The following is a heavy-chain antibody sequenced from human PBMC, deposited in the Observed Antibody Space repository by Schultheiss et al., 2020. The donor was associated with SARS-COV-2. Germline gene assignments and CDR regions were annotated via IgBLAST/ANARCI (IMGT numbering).Heavy chain of an antibody. V-gene: IGHV3-30-3*01. CDR3: ARALYGDAFDI. Sequence: GESLKISCAASGFTFSSYTMHWVRRAPGKGLECVAVISNDGSNKYYADSVKGRFTISRDNSKNTLHLQMNSLRAEDTAVYYRARALYGDAFDIWGQGTMVTVSS. CDR1: GFTFSSYT. D-gene: IGHD3-16*01. J-gene: IGHJ3*02. CDR2: ISNDGSNK.